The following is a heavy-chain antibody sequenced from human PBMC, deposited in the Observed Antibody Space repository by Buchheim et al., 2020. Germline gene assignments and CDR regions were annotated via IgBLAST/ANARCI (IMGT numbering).Heavy chain of an antibody. D-gene: IGHD3-3*01. CDR3: VKHITASGSIFDP. Sequence: EIQLLESGGGLVQPGGSRRLSCVASDFIFSNFAMSWVRHAPGKRLEWVASIGCHGANTFYSDAVKGRFTISRDNAPNTLILDMSSLRVEDTATYYCVKHITASGSIFDPWGQG. J-gene: IGHJ5*02. CDR2: IGCHGANT. V-gene: IGHV3-23*01. CDR1: DFIFSNFA.